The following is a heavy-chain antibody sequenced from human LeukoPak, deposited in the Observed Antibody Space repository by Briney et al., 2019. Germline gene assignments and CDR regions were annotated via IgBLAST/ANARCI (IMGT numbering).Heavy chain of an antibody. J-gene: IGHJ5*02. CDR3: TRDTAAAANWFDP. D-gene: IGHD6-13*01. Sequence: PGRSLRLSCTASGFTFGDYAMSWVRQAPGKGLEWVGFIRSKAYGGTTEYAASVKGRFTTSRDDSKSIAYLQMNSLKTEDTAVYYCTRDTAAAANWFDPWGQGTLVTVSS. CDR1: GFTFGDYA. V-gene: IGHV3-49*04. CDR2: IRSKAYGGTT.